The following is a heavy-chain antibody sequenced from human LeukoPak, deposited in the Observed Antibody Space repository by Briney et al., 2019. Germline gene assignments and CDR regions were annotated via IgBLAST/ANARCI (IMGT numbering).Heavy chain of an antibody. Sequence: GGSLRLSCAASGFNFRDSAMHWVRQPPGKGLEGVAVTSYDGTNKYYADSVKGRFTISRDNSKNTLYLQMNSLTLEDTAVYYCAADYGDYLSPPDWGQGTLVTVSS. J-gene: IGHJ4*02. CDR3: AADYGDYLSPPD. V-gene: IGHV3-30*04. D-gene: IGHD4-17*01. CDR2: TSYDGTNK. CDR1: GFNFRDSA.